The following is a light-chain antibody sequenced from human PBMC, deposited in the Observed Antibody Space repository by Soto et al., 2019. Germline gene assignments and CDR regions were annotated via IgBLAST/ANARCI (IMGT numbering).Light chain of an antibody. CDR2: DVN. J-gene: IGLJ2*01. CDR3: SSYAGSYNLV. V-gene: IGLV2-8*01. CDR1: GSDIASYNS. Sequence: QSVLTQPPSASGSPGQSVTISCTGSGSDIASYNSVSWYQRHPGKAPKLMIYDVNKRPSGVPDRFSGSKSGSTASLTVSGLQAEDEADYYCSSYAGSYNLVFGGGNKLTVL.